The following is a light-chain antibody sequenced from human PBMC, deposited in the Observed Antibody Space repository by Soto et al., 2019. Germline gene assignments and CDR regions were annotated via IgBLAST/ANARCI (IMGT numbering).Light chain of an antibody. CDR1: QSLNSW. V-gene: IGKV1-5*03. CDR2: KVS. CDR3: QQDNTYLPT. J-gene: IGKJ4*01. Sequence: DIQMTQSPTTLSASVGDRVTITCRASQSLNSWLAWYQQKPGKDHKLLIHKVSSLGSVVPSRFSGSGSGTEFTLTISSLQPGDVEPSYYQQDNTYLPTFGGVTKVEI.